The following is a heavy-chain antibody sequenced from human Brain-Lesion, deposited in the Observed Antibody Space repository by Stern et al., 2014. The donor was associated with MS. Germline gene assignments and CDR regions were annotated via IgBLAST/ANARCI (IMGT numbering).Heavy chain of an antibody. Sequence: EDQLVESGGDLVQPGGSLRLSCVASGFTFSDYWLTWVRQAPGKGLQWVANINQDGSDKNYVDSVKGRFTISRDNAKNSLYLQMNSLRVDDTAVNYCARIDRGNYDFWSGYYDYWFDPWGQGTLVTVSS. CDR3: ARIDRGNYDFWSGYYDYWFDP. V-gene: IGHV3-7*01. D-gene: IGHD3-3*01. J-gene: IGHJ5*02. CDR2: INQDGSDK. CDR1: GFTFSDYW.